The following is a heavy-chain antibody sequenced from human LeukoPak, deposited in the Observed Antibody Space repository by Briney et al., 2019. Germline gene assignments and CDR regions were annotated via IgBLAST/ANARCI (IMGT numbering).Heavy chain of an antibody. CDR3: TRGARVFPDYYYYMDV. V-gene: IGHV4-59*01. CDR2: IYYSGST. J-gene: IGHJ6*03. D-gene: IGHD2-21*01. CDR1: GDSMSGYY. Sequence: SETLSLTCTVSGDSMSGYYWSWIRQPPGKGLEWIGYIYYSGSTNYSPPLKSRVTISVDTSKNQFSLKLSSVTAADTAVYYCTRGARVFPDYYYYMDVWGKGTTVTVS.